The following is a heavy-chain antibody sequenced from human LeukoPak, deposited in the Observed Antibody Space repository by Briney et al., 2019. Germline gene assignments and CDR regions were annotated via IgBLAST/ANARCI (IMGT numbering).Heavy chain of an antibody. Sequence: PSETLSLTCTVSGGSISKYYVSWIRQSPGKGLEWIGYIYYTGSTIYNPSLKSRVTISMDTSKNQFSLELSSVTAADTAVYYCARMYSGTSYYFDYWGQGTLVTVSS. J-gene: IGHJ4*02. CDR3: ARMYSGTSYYFDY. CDR1: GGSISKYY. V-gene: IGHV4-59*08. D-gene: IGHD1-26*01. CDR2: IYYTGST.